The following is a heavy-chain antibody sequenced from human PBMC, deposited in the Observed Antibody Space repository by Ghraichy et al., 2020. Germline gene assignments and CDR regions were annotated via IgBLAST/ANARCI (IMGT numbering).Heavy chain of an antibody. D-gene: IGHD3-10*01. Sequence: GESLNISCAASGFTFSTYGMHWVRHAPGKGLVWVSRITSDGTATNYADSVKGRFTVSRDNAKNTVYLQMNSLRAEDTAVYYCARGGHISGSVNYVFWFDPRGQGALVTVSS. CDR2: ITSDGTAT. CDR1: GFTFSTYG. V-gene: IGHV3-74*01. J-gene: IGHJ5*02. CDR3: ARGGHISGSVNYVFWFDP.